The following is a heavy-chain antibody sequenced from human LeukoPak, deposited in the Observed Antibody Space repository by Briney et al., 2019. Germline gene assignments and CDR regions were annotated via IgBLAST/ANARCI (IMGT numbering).Heavy chain of an antibody. D-gene: IGHD4-17*01. CDR2: VYYGGNP. Sequence: PSETLSLTCSVSGGPISSASYYFSWIRQSPGKGLEWLGSVYYGGNPYYNPSLNSRVTLSVDTSKNQFSLKLSSVTAADTAMYYCARVPYGDYDRHFWGQGTRVTVSS. J-gene: IGHJ4*02. V-gene: IGHV4-39*07. CDR3: ARVPYGDYDRHF. CDR1: GGPISSASYY.